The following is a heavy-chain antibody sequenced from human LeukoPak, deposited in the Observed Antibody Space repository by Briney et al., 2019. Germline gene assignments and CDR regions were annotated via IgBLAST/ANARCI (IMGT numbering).Heavy chain of an antibody. Sequence: PVGSLRLSCASSGFTVSRNYMSWVRQALGKGLQWVSVIYSGAGTYYADSVKGRFTISRDNSKNTLYLQMSSLRAEDTAVYYCAREFYDILTGYQDVFDVWGQGTMVTVSS. D-gene: IGHD3-9*01. J-gene: IGHJ3*01. V-gene: IGHV3-66*02. CDR2: IYSGAGT. CDR3: AREFYDILTGYQDVFDV. CDR1: GFTVSRNY.